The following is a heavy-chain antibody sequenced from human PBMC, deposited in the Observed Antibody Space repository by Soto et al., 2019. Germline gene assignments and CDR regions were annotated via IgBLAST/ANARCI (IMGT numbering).Heavy chain of an antibody. CDR1: GDSYSISTYS. Sequence: SETLSLTCNMSGDSYSISTYSWSWIRQPPGKALQWIGFIYQSGVTSYNPSLASRVSISLDRSNNQCSLKLKSVTAADTAVYFCAGMPYTSGPRFDPWGPGTLVTVSS. V-gene: IGHV4-30-2*01. CDR3: AGMPYTSGPRFDP. D-gene: IGHD6-19*01. CDR2: IYQSGVT. J-gene: IGHJ5*02.